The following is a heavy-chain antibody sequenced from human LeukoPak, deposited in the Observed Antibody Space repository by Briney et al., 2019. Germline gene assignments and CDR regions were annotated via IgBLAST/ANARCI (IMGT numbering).Heavy chain of an antibody. D-gene: IGHD2-2*01. CDR3: AKGMEWVVVPAALDV. Sequence: GGSLRLSCEASGFIFSSYGFHWVRQAPGKGLEWVSAISGSSSTTFYADSVKGRFTISRDNSMDTLFLQMNSLRPEDTAVYFCAKGMEWVVVPAALDVWGQGTTVTVSS. CDR1: GFIFSSYG. CDR2: ISGSSSTT. J-gene: IGHJ6*02. V-gene: IGHV3-23*01.